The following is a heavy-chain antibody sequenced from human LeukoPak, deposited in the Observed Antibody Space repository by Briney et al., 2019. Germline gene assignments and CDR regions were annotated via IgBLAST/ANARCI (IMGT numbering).Heavy chain of an antibody. Sequence: SETLSLTCTVSGGAISSYYWSWIRQSPGKGLEWIGYIYDSGSSKYNPSLKSRVTMSPDMSKNQFSLKLSSVTAADTAVYYCARLESGVLGDPYYYDSTGYYYRGYFDSWGQGTLVTVSS. CDR1: GGAISSYY. CDR3: ARLESGVLGDPYYYDSTGYYYRGYFDS. V-gene: IGHV4-59*08. CDR2: IYDSGSS. J-gene: IGHJ4*02. D-gene: IGHD3-22*01.